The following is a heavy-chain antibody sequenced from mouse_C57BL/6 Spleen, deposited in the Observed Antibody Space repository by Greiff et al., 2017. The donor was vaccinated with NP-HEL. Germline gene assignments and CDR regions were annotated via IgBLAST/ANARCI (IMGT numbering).Heavy chain of an antibody. CDR2: IDPENGDT. CDR1: GFNIKDDY. D-gene: IGHD2-4*01. Sequence: EVQLQQSGAELVRPGASVKLSCTASGFNIKDDYMHWVKQRPEQGLEWIGWIDPENGDTEYASKFQGKATITADTSSNTAYLQLSSLTSEDTAVYYCTTPVYDYDGGRFAYWGQGTLVTVSA. J-gene: IGHJ3*01. CDR3: TTPVYDYDGGRFAY. V-gene: IGHV14-4*01.